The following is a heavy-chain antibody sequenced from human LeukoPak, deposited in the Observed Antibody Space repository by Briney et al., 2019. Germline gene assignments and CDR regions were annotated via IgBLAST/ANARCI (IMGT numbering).Heavy chain of an antibody. CDR2: IYYSGST. CDR1: GGSISSGGYY. V-gene: IGHV4-31*03. Sequence: SETLSLTCTVSGGSISSGGYYWSWIRQHPGKGLEWIGYIYYSGSTYYNPSLKSRVTISVDTSKNQFSLKLSSVTAADTAVYYCARDRGRITMIKYYFDYWGQGTLVTVSS. J-gene: IGHJ4*02. D-gene: IGHD3-22*01. CDR3: ARDRGRITMIKYYFDY.